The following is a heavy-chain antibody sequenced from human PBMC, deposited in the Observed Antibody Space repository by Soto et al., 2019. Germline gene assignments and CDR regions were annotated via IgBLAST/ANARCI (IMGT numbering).Heavy chain of an antibody. CDR1: GLTYSRYW. D-gene: IGHD1-1*01. Sequence: EVQLVESGGGLVQPGGSLRLSCAASGLTYSRYWMPWVRQAPGKGLVWVSRINTDGSTTSYADSVKGRFTIARDNAKNTQYLQMNSLRAEDTAVYYCTRAIEDKNWNYFDYWGQGTLVTVSS. CDR2: INTDGSTT. V-gene: IGHV3-74*01. J-gene: IGHJ4*02. CDR3: TRAIEDKNWNYFDY.